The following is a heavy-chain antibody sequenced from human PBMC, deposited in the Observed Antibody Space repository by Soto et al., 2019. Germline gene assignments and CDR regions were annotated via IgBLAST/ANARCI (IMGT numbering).Heavy chain of an antibody. Sequence: EVQLVESGGGLVKPGGSLRLSCAASGFSFCSFTMNWVRQAPGKGLEWVSSIDTSSTYIYYADSVTGRFTISRDNAKKSVYLQMHSLRAEDTAVYYCARETGSYNWNDGLMDVWGLGTTVTVSS. CDR3: ARETGSYNWNDGLMDV. CDR1: GFSFCSFT. J-gene: IGHJ6*02. CDR2: IDTSSTYI. V-gene: IGHV3-21*02. D-gene: IGHD1-20*01.